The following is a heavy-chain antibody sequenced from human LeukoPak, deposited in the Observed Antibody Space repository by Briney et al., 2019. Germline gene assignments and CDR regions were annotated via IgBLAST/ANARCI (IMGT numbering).Heavy chain of an antibody. CDR3: ARVAGWLRRSDRAFDI. CDR1: GGTFSSYA. J-gene: IGHJ3*02. CDR2: IIPIFGTA. V-gene: IGHV1-69*06. Sequence: ASVKVSCKASGGTFSSYAISWVRQAPGQGLECMGRIIPIFGTANYAQKFQGRVTITADKSTSTAYMELSSLRSEDTAVYYCARVAGWLRRSDRAFDIWGQGTMVTVSS. D-gene: IGHD5-12*01.